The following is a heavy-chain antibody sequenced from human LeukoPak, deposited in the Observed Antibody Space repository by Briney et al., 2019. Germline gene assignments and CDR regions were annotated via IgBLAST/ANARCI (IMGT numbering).Heavy chain of an antibody. D-gene: IGHD3-10*01. V-gene: IGHV4-59*01. CDR1: GGSISSYY. Sequence: NPSETLSLTCTVSGGSISSYYWSWIRQPPGTGLEWLGYIYYSGSTNYNLSLKSRVTISVDTPKNQFSLKLSSVTAADTAVYYCARGGAYGSGSYRFDPWGQGTLVTVSS. J-gene: IGHJ5*02. CDR3: ARGGAYGSGSYRFDP. CDR2: IYYSGST.